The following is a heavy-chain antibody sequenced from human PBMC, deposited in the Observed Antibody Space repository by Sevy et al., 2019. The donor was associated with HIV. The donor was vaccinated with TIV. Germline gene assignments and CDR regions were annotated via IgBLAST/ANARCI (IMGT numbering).Heavy chain of an antibody. CDR1: GFTSGDYI. Sequence: GGSLRLSCTLSGFTSGDYILTWFRQAPGKGLEWVGCIRSKTYGGTIEYAASVKGRISISKADSKIIAYLRMNSLKNEDTAVYYCTRTSYYYESGSYYGMDVWGQGTTVTVSS. J-gene: IGHJ6*02. D-gene: IGHD3-10*01. V-gene: IGHV3-49*03. CDR2: IRSKTYGGTI. CDR3: TRTSYYYESGSYYGMDV.